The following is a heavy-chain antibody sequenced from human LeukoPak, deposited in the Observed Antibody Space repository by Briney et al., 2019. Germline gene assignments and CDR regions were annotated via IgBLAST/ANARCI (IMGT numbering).Heavy chain of an antibody. D-gene: IGHD5-18*01. Sequence: GGSLRLSCAASGFTFSSYAMSWVRQAPGKGLEWVSAISGSGGSTYYADSVKGRFTISRDNSKNTLYLQMNSLRAEDTAVYYCAKGRMSGYSYGEDYYFDYWGQGTLVTVSS. CDR2: ISGSGGST. J-gene: IGHJ4*02. CDR3: AKGRMSGYSYGEDYYFDY. CDR1: GFTFSSYA. V-gene: IGHV3-23*01.